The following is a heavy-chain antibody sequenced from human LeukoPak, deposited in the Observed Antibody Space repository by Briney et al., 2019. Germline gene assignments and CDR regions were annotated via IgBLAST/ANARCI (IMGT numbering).Heavy chain of an antibody. Sequence: GGSLRLSCAASGFTFSTYWMHWVRQAPGKGLVWVSRINTDGSTTTYADSVKGRFTISRDNAKNSLYLQMNSLRAEDTAVYYCASRIVGATGYWGQGTLVTVSS. D-gene: IGHD1-26*01. CDR1: GFTFSTYW. J-gene: IGHJ4*02. V-gene: IGHV3-74*01. CDR3: ASRIVGATGY. CDR2: INTDGSTT.